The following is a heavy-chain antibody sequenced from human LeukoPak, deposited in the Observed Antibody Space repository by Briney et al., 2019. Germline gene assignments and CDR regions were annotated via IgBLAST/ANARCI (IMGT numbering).Heavy chain of an antibody. CDR2: IYYSGST. CDR3: ARLDSMGPDYYDSSGYPYYFDY. J-gene: IGHJ4*02. V-gene: IGHV4-59*07. CDR1: SGSISSYY. Sequence: SDTLSLTCTVSSGSISSYYWSWIRQPTGKGLEWIGYIYYSGSTNYNPSLKSRVTISVDTSKNQFSLKLSSVTAADTAVYYCARLDSMGPDYYDSSGYPYYFDYWGQGTLVTVSS. D-gene: IGHD3-22*01.